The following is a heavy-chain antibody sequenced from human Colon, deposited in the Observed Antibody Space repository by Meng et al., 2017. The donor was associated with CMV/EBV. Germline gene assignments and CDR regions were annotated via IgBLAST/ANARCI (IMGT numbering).Heavy chain of an antibody. J-gene: IGHJ4*02. D-gene: IGHD3-10*01. Sequence: TRSHTGTVSNDSISSPYYWGWIRQSPGKGLEWIGSVYHTGSTYYNPSLESRVTISVDTSKNQFSLKLNSVTAADTAVYYCARDIYGSGSYAIVYWGQGTLVTVSS. CDR3: ARDIYGSGSYAIVY. CDR1: NDSISSPYY. CDR2: VYHTGST. V-gene: IGHV4-38-2*02.